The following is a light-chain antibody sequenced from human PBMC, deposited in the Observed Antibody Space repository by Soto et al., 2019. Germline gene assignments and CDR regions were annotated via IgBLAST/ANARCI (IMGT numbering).Light chain of an antibody. Sequence: IQLTQSPSSLSASVGDRVTITCRASQDIAIYLAWYQQKPGEAPKLLIYAASTLYGGVPSRFSGSGSGTDFALTITSLQADDCATYYCQQYENYWTFGQGTKVDIK. CDR3: QQYENYWT. J-gene: IGKJ1*01. CDR1: QDIAIY. CDR2: AAS. V-gene: IGKV1-9*01.